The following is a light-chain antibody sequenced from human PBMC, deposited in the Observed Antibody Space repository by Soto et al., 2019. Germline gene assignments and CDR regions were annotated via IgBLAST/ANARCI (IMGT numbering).Light chain of an antibody. J-gene: IGLJ1*01. CDR3: QSYDSSPSGYV. V-gene: IGLV1-40*01. CDR1: SSNIGAGYD. CDR2: ANV. Sequence: QSVLTQPTSVSGAPGQRVTISCTGSSSNIGAGYDVHWYQQLPGTAPKLLIYANVNRPAGVPDRFCGSKSGTSASLAITGLQAEDEADYYCQSYDSSPSGYVFGTGTKLTVL.